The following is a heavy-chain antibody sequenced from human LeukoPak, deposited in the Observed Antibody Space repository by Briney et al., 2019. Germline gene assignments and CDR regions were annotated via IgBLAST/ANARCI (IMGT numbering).Heavy chain of an antibody. CDR3: ARGRYYYDSSGYPLPYYFDY. CDR1: GFTFSSYA. D-gene: IGHD3-22*01. Sequence: GSLRLSCAASGFTFSSYAMSWVRQPPGKGPEWIGSIYYSGSTYYNVSLKSRVTISVDTSKNQFSLKLSSVTAADTAVYYCARGRYYYDSSGYPLPYYFDYWGQGTLVTVSS. V-gene: IGHV4-39*07. CDR2: IYYSGST. J-gene: IGHJ4*02.